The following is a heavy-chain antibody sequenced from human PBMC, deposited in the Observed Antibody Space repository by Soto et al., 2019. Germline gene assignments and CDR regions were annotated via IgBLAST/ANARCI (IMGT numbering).Heavy chain of an antibody. V-gene: IGHV3-30*18. Sequence: PGGSLSLSCAASGFTFSSYGWHWVRQAPGKGLEWGAVISYDGSNKYYADSVKGRFTISRDNSKNTLYLQMNSLISVVTAVYYCAKDLGYYASSGSFTFDYWGQG. J-gene: IGHJ4*02. D-gene: IGHD3-22*01. CDR2: ISYDGSNK. CDR3: AKDLGYYASSGSFTFDY. CDR1: GFTFSSYG.